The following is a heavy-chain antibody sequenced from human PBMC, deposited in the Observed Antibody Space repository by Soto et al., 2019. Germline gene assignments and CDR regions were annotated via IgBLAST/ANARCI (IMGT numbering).Heavy chain of an antibody. CDR2: ISGSGGST. V-gene: IGHV3-23*01. CDR1: GFTFSSYA. D-gene: IGHD6-19*01. Sequence: GGSLRLSCAASGFTFSSYAMSWVRQAPGKGLEWVSVISGSGGSTYYADSVKGRFTITRDNSRNTLYLQMNSLRAEGTAVYYCAKCSPRYSSGLKAYYFDYWGQGTLVTVSS. J-gene: IGHJ4*02. CDR3: AKCSPRYSSGLKAYYFDY.